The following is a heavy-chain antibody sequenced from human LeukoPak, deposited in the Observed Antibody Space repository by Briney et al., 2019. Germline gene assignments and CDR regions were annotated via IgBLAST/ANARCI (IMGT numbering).Heavy chain of an antibody. J-gene: IGHJ4*02. Sequence: SQTPSLSCAISGDSLSSVSAVCNWIRASPSRSLGWLGRTNYRSNCYIDYAIAVKSRLSISPNSSRNQFSLQLNPVTPEDTAVYSCARGTAAAGFDKCGQGSLVTVSS. CDR2: TNYRSNCYI. CDR1: GDSLSSVSAV. CDR3: ARGTAAAGFDK. V-gene: IGHV6-1*01. D-gene: IGHD6-13*01.